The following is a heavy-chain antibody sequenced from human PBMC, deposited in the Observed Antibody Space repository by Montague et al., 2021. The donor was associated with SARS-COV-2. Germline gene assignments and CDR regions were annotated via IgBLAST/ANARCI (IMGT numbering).Heavy chain of an antibody. CDR3: ARDGSLRFEILIGPLHYDYGMDV. CDR2: IYYSGST. D-gene: IGHD3-9*01. CDR1: GGSISSSGYY. V-gene: IGHV4-39*07. Sequence: SETLSLTCTVSGGSISSSGYYWGWIRQPPGKGLEWIGSIYYSGSTYYNPSLKSRVTISVDTSKNQFSLKLSSVTAADTAVYYCARDGSLRFEILIGPLHYDYGMDVWGQGTPVTVSS. J-gene: IGHJ6*02.